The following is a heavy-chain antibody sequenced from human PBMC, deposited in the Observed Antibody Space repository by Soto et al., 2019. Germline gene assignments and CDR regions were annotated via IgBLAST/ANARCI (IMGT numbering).Heavy chain of an antibody. J-gene: IGHJ4*02. V-gene: IGHV4-30-4*01. D-gene: IGHD5-12*01. CDR1: SGSISSSDYY. CDR2: INYSGRT. CDR3: ARRRDGYNFDY. Sequence: SETLSLTCSVSSGSISSSDYYWSLIRQPPGKGLEWIGYINYSGRTYYKPSLKSRVSISIDTSKNQFSLRLSSVTAADTAVYYCARRRDGYNFDYWGQGTLVTVLL.